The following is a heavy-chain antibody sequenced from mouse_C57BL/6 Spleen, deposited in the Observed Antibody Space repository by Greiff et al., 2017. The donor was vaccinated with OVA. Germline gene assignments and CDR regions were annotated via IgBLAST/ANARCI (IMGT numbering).Heavy chain of an antibody. CDR1: GYTFTDYE. V-gene: IGHV1-15*01. D-gene: IGHD4-1*01. CDR2: IDPETGGT. Sequence: QVQLQQSGAELVRPGASVTLSCKASGYTFTDYEMHWVKQTPVHGLEWIGAIDPETGGTAYNQKFKGKAILTADKSSSTAYMELRSLTSEDSAVYYCTRELGYYCDYWGQGTTLTVSS. J-gene: IGHJ2*01. CDR3: TRELGYYCDY.